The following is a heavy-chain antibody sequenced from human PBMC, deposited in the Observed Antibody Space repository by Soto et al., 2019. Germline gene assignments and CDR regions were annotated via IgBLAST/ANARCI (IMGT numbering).Heavy chain of an antibody. CDR2: IWYDGSNK. CDR1: GFTFSSYG. CDR3: ARDQTYYAFWSGPDY. Sequence: GGSLRLSCAASGFTFSSYGMHWVRQAPGKGLEWVAVIWYDGSNKYYADSVKGRFTISRDNSKNTLYLQMNSLRAEDTAVYYCARDQTYYAFWSGPDYWGQGTLVTVSS. V-gene: IGHV3-33*01. J-gene: IGHJ4*02. D-gene: IGHD3-3*01.